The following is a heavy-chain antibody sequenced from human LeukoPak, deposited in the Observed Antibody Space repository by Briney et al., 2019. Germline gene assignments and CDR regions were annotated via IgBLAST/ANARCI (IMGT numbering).Heavy chain of an antibody. CDR3: ARSGYDSSGYYYVRAEYFQH. D-gene: IGHD3-22*01. CDR1: EFSFSNHW. CDR2: ISSSSSYI. V-gene: IGHV3-21*01. Sequence: GGSLRLSCVASEFSFSNHWMNWVRQAPGKGLEWVSSISSSSSYIYYADSVKGRFTISRDNAKNSLYLQMNSLRAEDTAVYYCARSGYDSSGYYYVRAEYFQHWGQGTLVTVSS. J-gene: IGHJ1*01.